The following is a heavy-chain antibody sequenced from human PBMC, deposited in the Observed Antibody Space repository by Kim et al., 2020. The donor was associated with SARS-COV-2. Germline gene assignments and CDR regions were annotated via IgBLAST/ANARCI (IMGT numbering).Heavy chain of an antibody. D-gene: IGHD6-13*01. CDR1: GGSFSGYY. Sequence: SETLSLTCAVYGGSFSGYYWSWIRQPPGKGLEWIGEINHSGSTNYNPSLKSRVTISVDTSKNQFSLKLSSVTAADTAVYYCARACQQLVPYYYYYYYGMDVWGQGTTVTVSS. CDR2: INHSGST. V-gene: IGHV4-34*01. CDR3: ARACQQLVPYYYYYYYGMDV. J-gene: IGHJ6*02.